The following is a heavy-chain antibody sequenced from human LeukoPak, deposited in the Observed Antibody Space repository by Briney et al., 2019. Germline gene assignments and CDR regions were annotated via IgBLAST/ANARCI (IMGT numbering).Heavy chain of an antibody. J-gene: IGHJ4*02. D-gene: IGHD5-24*01. CDR1: GCTFTGYY. V-gene: IGHV1-2*06. Sequence: ASVKVSCKASGCTFTGYYMHWVRQAPGQGLEWMGRINPNSGGTNYAQKFQGRVTMTRDTSISTAYMELSRLRSDDTAVYYCARGRRDGYNFGDYWGREPWSPSPQ. CDR3: ARGRRDGYNFGDY. CDR2: INPNSGGT.